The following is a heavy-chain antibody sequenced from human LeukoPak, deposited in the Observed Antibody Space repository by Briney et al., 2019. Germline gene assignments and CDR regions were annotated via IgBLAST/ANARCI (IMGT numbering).Heavy chain of an antibody. V-gene: IGHV3-30*04. D-gene: IGHD5-18*01. Sequence: GGALRHSCSASGFTFCSYAMHWVRQAPGKGLEWVAVISYDGSNKYYADSVKGRFTISRDNSKNTLYLQMNSLRAEDTAVYYCARDRGTWIQLWEDSFYFDYWGQGTLVTVSS. J-gene: IGHJ4*02. CDR2: ISYDGSNK. CDR1: GFTFCSYA. CDR3: ARDRGTWIQLWEDSFYFDY.